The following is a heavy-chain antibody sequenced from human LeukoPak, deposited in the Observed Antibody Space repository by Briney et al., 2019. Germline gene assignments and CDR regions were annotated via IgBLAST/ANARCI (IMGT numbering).Heavy chain of an antibody. Sequence: PGGSLRLSCAASGFTFSSYWMSWVRQAPGKGLEWVANIKQDGSEKYYVDSVKGRFTISRDNAKNSLYLQMNSLRAEDTAVYYCARESTTVNNWFDPWGQGTLVTVSS. CDR2: IKQDGSEK. J-gene: IGHJ5*02. V-gene: IGHV3-7*01. CDR3: ARESTTVNNWFDP. CDR1: GFTFSSYW. D-gene: IGHD4-17*01.